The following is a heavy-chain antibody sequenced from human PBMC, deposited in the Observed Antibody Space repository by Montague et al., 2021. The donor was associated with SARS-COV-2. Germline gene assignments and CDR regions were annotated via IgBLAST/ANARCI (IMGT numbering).Heavy chain of an antibody. Sequence: SVKVSCKASGYAFTSYCISWVRQAPGQGLEWMGRISAYNGNTNYAQKLQGRVTMTTDTSTSTAYMELRSLRSDDMAVYSCARDDYYGSGSPLSDYGMDVWGQGTTVTVSS. J-gene: IGHJ6*02. CDR3: ARDDYYGSGSPLSDYGMDV. CDR2: ISAYNGNT. V-gene: IGHV1-18*03. D-gene: IGHD3-10*01. CDR1: GYAFTSYC.